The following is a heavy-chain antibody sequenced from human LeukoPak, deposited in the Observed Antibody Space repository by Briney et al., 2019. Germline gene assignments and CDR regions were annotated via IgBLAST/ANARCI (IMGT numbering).Heavy chain of an antibody. CDR3: ARIPDSSGYYSDY. CDR2: ISSSSYI. D-gene: IGHD3-22*01. V-gene: IGHV3-21*01. J-gene: IGHJ4*02. Sequence: GGSLRLSCAASGFTFGSYSMNWVRQAPGKGLEWVSSISSSSYIYYADSVKGRFTISRDNAKNSLYLQMNSLRAEDTAVYYCARIPDSSGYYSDYWGQGILVTVSS. CDR1: GFTFGSYS.